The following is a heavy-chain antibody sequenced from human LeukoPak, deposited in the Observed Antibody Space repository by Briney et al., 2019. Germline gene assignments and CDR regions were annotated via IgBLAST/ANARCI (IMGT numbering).Heavy chain of an antibody. J-gene: IGHJ6*03. CDR1: SGSFSGYY. Sequence: SETLSLTCAVYSGSFSGYYWSWIRQPPGKGLEWIGEINHSGSTNYNPSLKSRVTISVDTSKNQFSLKLSSVTAADTAVYYCARDTLTMVRGVSGTNSDEHNYYYYYYMDVWGKGTTVTISS. CDR3: ARDTLTMVRGVSGTNSDEHNYYYYYYMDV. CDR2: INHSGST. V-gene: IGHV4-34*01. D-gene: IGHD3-10*01.